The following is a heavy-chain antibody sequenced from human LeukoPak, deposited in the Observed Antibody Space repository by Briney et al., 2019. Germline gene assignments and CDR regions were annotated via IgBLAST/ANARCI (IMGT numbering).Heavy chain of an antibody. D-gene: IGHD1-26*01. CDR1: GYTFTSYY. J-gene: IGHJ6*03. V-gene: IGHV1-46*01. Sequence: ASVKVSCKASGYTFTSYYMHWVRQAPGQGLEWMGIINPSGGSTSYGQKFQGRVTMTRDMSTSTVYMELSSLRSEDTAVYYCARDGKDYMDVWGKGTTVTVSS. CDR2: INPSGGST. CDR3: ARDGKDYMDV.